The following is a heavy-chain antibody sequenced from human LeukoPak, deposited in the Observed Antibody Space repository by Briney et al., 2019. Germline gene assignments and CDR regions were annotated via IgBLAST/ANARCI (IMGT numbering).Heavy chain of an antibody. J-gene: IGHJ4*02. CDR1: GFTFSSYG. V-gene: IGHV3-30*02. CDR2: IRSDGSNK. Sequence: GGSLRLSCVASGFTFSSYGMHWVRQAPGKGLEWVAFIRSDGSNKNYADSVKGRFTISRDNSKNTLYLQMNSLSTEDTAVYYCAKGNSVSNDYWGQGTLVTVSS. CDR3: AKGNSVSNDY. D-gene: IGHD2/OR15-2a*01.